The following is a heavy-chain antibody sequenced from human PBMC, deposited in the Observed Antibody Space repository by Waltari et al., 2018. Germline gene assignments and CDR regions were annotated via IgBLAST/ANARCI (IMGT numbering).Heavy chain of an antibody. Sequence: DVQLAESGGGLVQPGRSLRLSCTTSGFTFVAYSRNWVRQAPGQGLEWVGFIRSKAYGETTDYAASVRGRFTISRDDSKSIAYLQMNSLKTEDTAIYFCARDLMYGEHPLFDRWGQGTLVTVSS. CDR2: IRSKAYGETT. D-gene: IGHD4-17*01. V-gene: IGHV3-49*04. CDR3: ARDLMYGEHPLFDR. J-gene: IGHJ5*02. CDR1: GFTFVAYS.